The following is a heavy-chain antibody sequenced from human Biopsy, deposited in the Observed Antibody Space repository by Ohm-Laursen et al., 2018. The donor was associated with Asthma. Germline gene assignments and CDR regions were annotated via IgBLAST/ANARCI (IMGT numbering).Heavy chain of an antibody. D-gene: IGHD3-9*01. CDR2: IYWDDYN. CDR1: GFSLRTPGVG. V-gene: IGHV2-5*02. Sequence: TQTLTLTCSFSGFSLRTPGVGVGWIRQSPGKALEWLALIYWDDYNLFRPSLKRRLTITKDPSKNQVVLTMTKMDPVDSGPYYRALSQDPGFDDPPPSWFDPWGQGTLVTVSS. J-gene: IGHJ5*02. CDR3: ALSQDPGFDDPPPSWFDP.